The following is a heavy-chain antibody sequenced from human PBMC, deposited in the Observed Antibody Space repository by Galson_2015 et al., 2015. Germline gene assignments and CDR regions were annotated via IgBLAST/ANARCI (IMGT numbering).Heavy chain of an antibody. CDR2: IIPIFGTA. V-gene: IGHV1-69*13. CDR1: GGTFSSYA. CDR3: ARVDIVGVVATTARSDFFYMDV. D-gene: IGHD2-15*01. J-gene: IGHJ6*03. Sequence: SVKVSCKASGGTFSSYAISWVRQAPGQGLEWMGGIIPIFGTANYAQKFQGRVTITADESTSTAYMGLSSLRSEDTAVYYCARVDIVGVVATTARSDFFYMDVWGKGTPVTVSS.